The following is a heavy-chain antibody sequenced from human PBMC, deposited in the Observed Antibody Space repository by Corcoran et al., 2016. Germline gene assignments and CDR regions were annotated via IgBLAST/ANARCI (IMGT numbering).Heavy chain of an antibody. V-gene: IGHV3-30*18. CDR1: GFTFSSYG. Sequence: QVQLVESGGGVVQPGRSLRLSCAASGFTFSSYGMHWVRQAPGKGLEWVAVISYDGSNKYYADSVKGRFTISRDNSKNTLYLQMNSLRAEDTAVYYCAKDSYPLVVPAAIDHWGQGTLVTVSS. J-gene: IGHJ4*02. D-gene: IGHD2-2*01. CDR2: ISYDGSNK. CDR3: AKDSYPLVVPAAIDH.